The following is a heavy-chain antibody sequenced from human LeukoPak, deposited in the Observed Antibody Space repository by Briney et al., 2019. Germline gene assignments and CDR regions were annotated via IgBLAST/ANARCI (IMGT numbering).Heavy chain of an antibody. Sequence: ASVKVSCKASGYTFTSYGISWVRQAPGQGLEWMGCISAYNGNTNYAQKLQGRVTMTTDTSTSTAYMELRSLRSDDTAVYYCARDLAYYYDSSGYYYYWGQGTLVTVSS. CDR3: ARDLAYYYDSSGYYYY. D-gene: IGHD3-22*01. V-gene: IGHV1-18*01. CDR1: GYTFTSYG. CDR2: ISAYNGNT. J-gene: IGHJ4*02.